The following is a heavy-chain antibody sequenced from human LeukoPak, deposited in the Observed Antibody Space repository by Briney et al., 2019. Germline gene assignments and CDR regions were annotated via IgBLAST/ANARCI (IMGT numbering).Heavy chain of an antibody. CDR2: IYYSGST. Sequence: SQTLSLTCTVSGGSISSGGYYWSWIRQHLGKGLEWIGYIYYSGSTYYNPSLKSRVTISVDTSKNQFSLKLSSVTAADTAVYYCAATYGDYGGQIDYWGQGTLVTVSS. J-gene: IGHJ4*02. V-gene: IGHV4-31*03. CDR3: AATYGDYGGQIDY. CDR1: GGSISSGGYY. D-gene: IGHD4-17*01.